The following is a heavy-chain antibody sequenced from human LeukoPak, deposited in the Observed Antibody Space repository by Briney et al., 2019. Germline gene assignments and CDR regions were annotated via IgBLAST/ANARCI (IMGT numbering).Heavy chain of an antibody. CDR2: INHSGST. CDR1: GGSFSGYY. J-gene: IGHJ4*02. D-gene: IGHD4-17*01. CDR3: ARASRGVTNPPYFDY. V-gene: IGHV4-34*01. Sequence: PSETLSLTCAVYGGSFSGYYWSWIRQPPGKGLEWIGEINHSGSTNYNPSLKSRVTISVDTSKNQFSLKLSSVTAADTAVYYCARASRGVTNPPYFDYWGQGTLVTVSS.